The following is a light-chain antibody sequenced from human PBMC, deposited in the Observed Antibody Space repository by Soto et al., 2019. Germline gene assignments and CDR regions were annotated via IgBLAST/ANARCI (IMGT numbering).Light chain of an antibody. Sequence: QSVLTQPASVSGSPGQSITISCTGTSSDVGDYNYVSWYQQHPDKAPKLMIYDVSNRPSGVSNRFSGSKSGNTASLTISGLQAEDEADYYCSSYTSSSTLYVFGTGTKVTDL. V-gene: IGLV2-14*01. CDR1: SSDVGDYNY. CDR2: DVS. CDR3: SSYTSSSTLYV. J-gene: IGLJ1*01.